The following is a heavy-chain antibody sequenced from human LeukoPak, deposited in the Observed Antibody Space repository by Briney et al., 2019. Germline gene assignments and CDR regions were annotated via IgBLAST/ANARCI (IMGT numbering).Heavy chain of an antibody. V-gene: IGHV3-53*01. J-gene: IGHJ6*02. Sequence: GGSLRLSCAASGFTVSSNYMSWVRQAPGEGLEWVSVIYSGGSTYYADSVKGRFTISRDNSKNTLYLQMNSLRAEDTAVYYCARDSWNYHYYYGMDVWGQGTTVTVSS. CDR3: ARDSWNYHYYYGMDV. CDR1: GFTVSSNY. CDR2: IYSGGST. D-gene: IGHD1-1*01.